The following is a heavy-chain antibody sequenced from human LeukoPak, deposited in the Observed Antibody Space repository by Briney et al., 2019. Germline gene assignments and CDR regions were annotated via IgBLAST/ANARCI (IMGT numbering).Heavy chain of an antibody. CDR2: IKSKTDGGTT. CDR3: TTDLWDIVATMVDY. D-gene: IGHD5-12*01. Sequence: PGGSLRLSCAASGFTFSNAWMSWVRQAPGKGLEWVGRIKSKTDGGTTDYAAPVKGRFTISRDDSKNTLYLQMDSLKTEDTAVYYCTTDLWDIVATMVDYWGQGILVTVSS. J-gene: IGHJ4*02. V-gene: IGHV3-15*01. CDR1: GFTFSNAW.